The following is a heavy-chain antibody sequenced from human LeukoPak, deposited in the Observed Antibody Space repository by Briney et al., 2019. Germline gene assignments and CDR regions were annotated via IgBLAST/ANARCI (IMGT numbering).Heavy chain of an antibody. CDR3: AKDRSSSWYEGPFNGMDV. Sequence: GRSLRLSCAASGFTFSSYGMHWVRQAPGKGLEGVAVISYDGSNKYYADSVKGRFTISRDNSKNTLYLQMNSLRAEDTAVYYCAKDRSSSWYEGPFNGMDVWGQGTTVTVS. CDR1: GFTFSSYG. D-gene: IGHD6-13*01. V-gene: IGHV3-30*18. CDR2: ISYDGSNK. J-gene: IGHJ6*02.